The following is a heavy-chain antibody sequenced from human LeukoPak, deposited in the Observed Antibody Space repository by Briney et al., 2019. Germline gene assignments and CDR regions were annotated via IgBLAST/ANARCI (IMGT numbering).Heavy chain of an antibody. CDR2: IYPRDGST. Sequence: ASVKVSCKASGYTFSGYGINWVRQAPGQGLEWMGMIYPRDGSTSYAQKFQGRVTVTRDTSTSTVHMELSGLRSEDTAVYYCARDQEGFDYWGQGTLVTVSS. V-gene: IGHV1-46*01. CDR3: ARDQEGFDY. J-gene: IGHJ4*02. CDR1: GYTFSGYG.